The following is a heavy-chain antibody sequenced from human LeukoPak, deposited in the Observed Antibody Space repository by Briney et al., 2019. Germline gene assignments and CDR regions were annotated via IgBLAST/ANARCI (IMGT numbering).Heavy chain of an antibody. CDR2: IYPGDSDT. V-gene: IGHV5-51*01. Sequence: GESLKISCKGSGYNFITYWIGWVRQMPGKGLEWMGIIYPGDSDTRCSPSFQGQVTISADKSISTAYLQWSSLKASDTAMYYCARQQQFCSGGNCYSLNAFDLWGQGTVVTVSS. J-gene: IGHJ3*01. CDR3: ARQQQFCSGGNCYSLNAFDL. D-gene: IGHD2-15*01. CDR1: GYNFITYW.